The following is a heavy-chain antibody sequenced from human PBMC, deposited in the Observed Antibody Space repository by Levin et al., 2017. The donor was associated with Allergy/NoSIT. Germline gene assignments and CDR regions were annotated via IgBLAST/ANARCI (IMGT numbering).Heavy chain of an antibody. CDR1: GFTFTSSA. CDR2: IVAGSGNT. J-gene: IGHJ6*02. D-gene: IGHD3-3*01. V-gene: IGHV1-58*01. Sequence: SVKVSCKASGFTFTSSAVQWVRQPRGQRLEWIGWIVAGSGNTNYAQEFQERVTITRDMSTSTAYLELSSLRSEDTAVYYCAVRYNTDNYYFGMDIWGQGTAVTVSS. CDR3: AVRYNTDNYYFGMDI.